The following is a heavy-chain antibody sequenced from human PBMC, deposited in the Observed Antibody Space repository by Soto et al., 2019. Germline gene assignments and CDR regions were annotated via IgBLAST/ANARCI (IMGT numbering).Heavy chain of an antibody. CDR2: IIPLSGTS. D-gene: IGHD2-2*01. V-gene: IGHV1-69*13. CDR1: GGNFRYDE. Sequence: AAVKVSCKDSGGNFRYDEISWVWVRQAPGQGLEWMGGIIPLSGTSNYEQDFQGRDTITADESTSTAYMELSSLRSDDTAVSFCARAQQCSSATCYHFQYYGIDVWGQGTTVTVSS. CDR3: ARAQQCSSATCYHFQYYGIDV. J-gene: IGHJ6*02.